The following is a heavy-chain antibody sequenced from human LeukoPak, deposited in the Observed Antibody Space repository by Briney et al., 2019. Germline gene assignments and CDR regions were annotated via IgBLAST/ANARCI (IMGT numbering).Heavy chain of an antibody. J-gene: IGHJ6*03. D-gene: IGHD6-6*01. CDR3: ARDSSSGILYYYYYMDV. Sequence: PGGSLRLSCAASGFTFSSYSMNWVRQAPGKGLEWASYISSSSSTIYYADSVKGRFTISRDNAKNSLYLQMNSLRAEDTAVYYCARDSSSGILYYYYYMDVWGKGTTVTVSS. CDR1: GFTFSSYS. CDR2: ISSSSSTI. V-gene: IGHV3-48*04.